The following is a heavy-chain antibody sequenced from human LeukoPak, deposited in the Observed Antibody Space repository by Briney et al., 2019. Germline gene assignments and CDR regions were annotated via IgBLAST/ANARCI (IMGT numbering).Heavy chain of an antibody. D-gene: IGHD6-6*01. Sequence: GGSLRLSCAASGFTFSNYAMSWVRQAPGEGLEWVSGVSGSGDTTYYADSVKGRFTIYRDNSKNTLYLQMSSLRAEDTALYYCSKGNIAASATSLHFDYWGQGTLVTVSS. CDR1: GFTFSNYA. CDR3: SKGNIAASATSLHFDY. V-gene: IGHV3-23*01. J-gene: IGHJ4*02. CDR2: VSGSGDTT.